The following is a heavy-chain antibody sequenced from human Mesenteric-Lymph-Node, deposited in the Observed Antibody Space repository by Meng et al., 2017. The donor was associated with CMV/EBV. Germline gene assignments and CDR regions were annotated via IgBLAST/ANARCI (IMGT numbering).Heavy chain of an antibody. D-gene: IGHD4-11*01. CDR3: ARENDYTNYFDS. Sequence: GGSLRLSCAASGFTFSSYAMSWVRQAPGEGLEWVAGVSNDGATTYQADSARGRFSISRDNSKNTVYLQMNSLRREDTAVYFCARENDYTNYFDSWGRGTLVTVSS. V-gene: IGHV3-30-3*01. CDR2: VSNDGATT. CDR1: GFTFSSYA. J-gene: IGHJ4*02.